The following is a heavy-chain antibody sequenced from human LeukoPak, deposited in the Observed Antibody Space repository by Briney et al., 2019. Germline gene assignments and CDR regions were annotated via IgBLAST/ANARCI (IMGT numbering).Heavy chain of an antibody. CDR3: AKGGLTTVTSNWFDP. CDR2: ISWNSSSI. CDR1: GFTFDDYA. J-gene: IGHJ5*02. D-gene: IGHD4-17*01. V-gene: IGHV3-9*01. Sequence: SLRLSCAASGFTFDDYAMHWVRQAPGKGLEWVSGISWNSSSIGYADSVKGRLIISRDNAKNSLYLQMSSLRAEDTALYYCAKGGLTTVTSNWFDPWGQGALVSV.